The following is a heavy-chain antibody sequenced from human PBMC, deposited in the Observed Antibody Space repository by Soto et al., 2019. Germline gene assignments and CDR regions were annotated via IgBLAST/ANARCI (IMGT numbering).Heavy chain of an antibody. Sequence: GGSLRLSCAASGFTFSSYYMSWVRQPPGKGLEWVANINQDGSEKHYVDSVKGRFTISKDNAENSLHLQMNSLRDEDTAVYYCARDYKAYWGQGTPVTVSS. CDR1: GFTFSSYY. J-gene: IGHJ4*02. D-gene: IGHD3-10*01. CDR3: ARDYKAY. V-gene: IGHV3-7*01. CDR2: INQDGSEK.